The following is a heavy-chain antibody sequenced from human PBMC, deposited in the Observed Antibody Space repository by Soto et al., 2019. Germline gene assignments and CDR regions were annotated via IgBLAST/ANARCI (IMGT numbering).Heavy chain of an antibody. J-gene: IGHJ3*02. CDR2: ISYDGSNK. CDR3: AKEIQLWRNVGAFDI. Sequence: GGSLRLSCAASGFTFSSYGMHWVRQAPGKGLEWVAVISYDGSNKYYADSVKGRFTISRDNSKNTLYLQMNSLRAEDTAVYYCAKEIQLWRNVGAFDIWGQGTMVTVSS. V-gene: IGHV3-30*18. D-gene: IGHD5-18*01. CDR1: GFTFSSYG.